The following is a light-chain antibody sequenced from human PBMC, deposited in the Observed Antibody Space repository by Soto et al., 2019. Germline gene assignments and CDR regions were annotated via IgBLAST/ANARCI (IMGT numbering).Light chain of an antibody. CDR3: QKYGSSPEIT. CDR2: DAS. V-gene: IGKV3-20*01. Sequence: EIVLTQSPGTVSFSPGETATLSCRTSQSVSTYVAWYRQKPGQAPRLLIYDASTRASGIPDRFSGRGSGTDFTLIISRLEPEDFAVYYCQKYGSSPEITFGGGTKVEIE. CDR1: QSVSTY. J-gene: IGKJ4*01.